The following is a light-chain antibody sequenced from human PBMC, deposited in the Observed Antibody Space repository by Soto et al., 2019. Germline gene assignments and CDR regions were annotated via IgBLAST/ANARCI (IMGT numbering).Light chain of an antibody. V-gene: IGLV4-69*01. CDR3: QTWGTGIGV. CDR1: RGHNYYA. Sequence: QTVVTQSPSASASLGASVNLTCSLDRGHNYYAIAWHHQQPERGPRFLMKVNSDGSHSRGDGIPDRFSGSSSGAERYLTISSLQSEDEGDYYCQTWGTGIGVFGGGTELTVL. CDR2: VNSDGSH. J-gene: IGLJ3*02.